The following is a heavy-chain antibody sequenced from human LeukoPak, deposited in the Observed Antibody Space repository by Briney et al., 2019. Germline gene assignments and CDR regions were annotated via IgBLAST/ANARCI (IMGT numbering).Heavy chain of an antibody. Sequence: ASVKVSCKASGYTFIGYYMHWVRQAPGQGLEWMGWINPHSGATNYAQKFQGRVTVTRDTSISTAYMEVSSPRSDDTAVYYCAMVTGIPYFDFWGQGTLVTVSS. CDR3: AMVTGIPYFDF. D-gene: IGHD2-21*02. V-gene: IGHV1-2*02. CDR2: INPHSGAT. J-gene: IGHJ4*02. CDR1: GYTFIGYY.